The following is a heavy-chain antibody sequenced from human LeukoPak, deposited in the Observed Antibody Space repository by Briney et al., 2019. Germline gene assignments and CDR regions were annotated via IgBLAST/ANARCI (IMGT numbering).Heavy chain of an antibody. D-gene: IGHD7-27*01. CDR1: GYTFTDYY. J-gene: IGHJ4*02. CDR2: INPIFGGT. V-gene: IGHV1-2*02. CDR3: APLTGDEHYFDS. Sequence: ASVKVSCKASGYTFTDYYIHWVRQAPGQGLEWLGWINPIFGGTNYAQKFQGRVTMTRDTSISTAYMELSRLRSDDTAVYYCAPLTGDEHYFDSWGQGTLVSVSS.